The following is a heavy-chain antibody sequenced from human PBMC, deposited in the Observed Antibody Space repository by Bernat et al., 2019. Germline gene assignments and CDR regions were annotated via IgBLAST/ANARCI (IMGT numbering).Heavy chain of an antibody. Sequence: QVQLVESGGGVVQPGRSLRLSCAASGFTFSSYGMHWVRQAPGKGLEWVAVIWYDGSNKYYADSVKGRFTISRDNSKNTLYLQMNSLRAEDTAVYYCARDGPRYCSGGSCYPYYWGQGTLVNVSS. D-gene: IGHD2-15*01. CDR2: IWYDGSNK. V-gene: IGHV3-33*01. CDR3: ARDGPRYCSGGSCYPYY. CDR1: GFTFSSYG. J-gene: IGHJ4*02.